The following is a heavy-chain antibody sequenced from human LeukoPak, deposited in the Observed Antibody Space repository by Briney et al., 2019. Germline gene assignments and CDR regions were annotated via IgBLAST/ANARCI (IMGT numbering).Heavy chain of an antibody. CDR1: GFTFSTYS. CDR2: ISSSGGHT. CDR3: ARIGSLGIAVTGVDY. J-gene: IGHJ4*02. D-gene: IGHD6-19*01. Sequence: PGGSLRLSCAASGFTFSTYSMNWVRQAPGKGLDWVSSISSSGGHTYYADSVKGRFTISRDNAKNSLYLQVNSLRAEDTALYYCARIGSLGIAVTGVDYWGQGTLVTVSS. V-gene: IGHV3-21*01.